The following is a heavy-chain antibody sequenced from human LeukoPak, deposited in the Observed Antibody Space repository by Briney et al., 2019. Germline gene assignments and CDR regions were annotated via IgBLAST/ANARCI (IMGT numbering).Heavy chain of an antibody. J-gene: IGHJ4*02. D-gene: IGHD5-12*01. V-gene: IGHV3-23*01. CDR1: GFTFSSYE. Sequence: GGSLRLSCAASGFTFSSYEMNWVRQAPGKGLEWVSAISGSGGSTYYADSVKGRFTISRDNSKNTLYLQMNSLRAEDTAVYYCARGPSGYHNTGGQGTLVTVSS. CDR3: ARGPSGYHNT. CDR2: ISGSGGST.